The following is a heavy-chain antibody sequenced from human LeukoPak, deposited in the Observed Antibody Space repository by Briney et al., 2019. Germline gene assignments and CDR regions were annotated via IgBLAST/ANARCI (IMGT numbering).Heavy chain of an antibody. CDR3: ARSPRTHYYYYYMDV. CDR2: IIPIFGTA. J-gene: IGHJ6*03. D-gene: IGHD3/OR15-3a*01. CDR1: GGTFSSYA. V-gene: IGHV1-69*05. Sequence: SVKVSCKASGGTFSSYAISWVRQAPGQGLEWMGGIIPIFGTANYAQKFQGRVTITTDESTSTAYMELSSLRSEGTAVYYCARSPRTHYYYYYMDVWGKGTTVTVSS.